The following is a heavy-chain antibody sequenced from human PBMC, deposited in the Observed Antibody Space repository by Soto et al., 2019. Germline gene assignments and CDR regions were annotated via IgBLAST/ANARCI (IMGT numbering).Heavy chain of an antibody. J-gene: IGHJ6*02. D-gene: IGHD2-15*01. CDR3: ARAGCDGGSCYTLVGLRYGMDV. CDR1: GFTFSSYA. CDR2: ISYDGNNK. Sequence: QVQLVESGGGVVQPGRSLRLSCVASGFTFSSYAMYWVRQAPGKGLEWVAVISYDGNNKYYADSVKGRFTISRDNSKNTLYLQINSLRLEDTAVYYCARAGCDGGSCYTLVGLRYGMDVWGQGTTVTVSS. V-gene: IGHV3-30-3*01.